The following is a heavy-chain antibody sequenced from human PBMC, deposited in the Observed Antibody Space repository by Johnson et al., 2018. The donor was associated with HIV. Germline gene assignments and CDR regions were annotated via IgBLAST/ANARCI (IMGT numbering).Heavy chain of an antibody. D-gene: IGHD3-22*01. V-gene: IGHV3-13*01. Sequence: MQLVESGGGLVQPGRSLRLSCAASGFTFDDYAMHWVRQATGKGLEWVSTIGTAGDTYYPGSVKGRFTISRENAKNSLYLQMNSLRAGDTAVYYCARGSRYTYDNDDAYLLHAFDFWGQGTMVTV. CDR2: IGTAGDT. CDR3: ARGSRYTYDNDDAYLLHAFDF. J-gene: IGHJ3*01. CDR1: GFTFDDYA.